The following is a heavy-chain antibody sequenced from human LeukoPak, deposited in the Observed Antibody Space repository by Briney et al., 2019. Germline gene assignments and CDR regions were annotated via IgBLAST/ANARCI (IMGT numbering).Heavy chain of an antibody. J-gene: IGHJ6*04. V-gene: IGHV3-21*01. CDR3: ARVHGWLAPGMDV. CDR2: ISSSSSYI. Sequence: PGGSLRLSCAASGFTFSSYSMNWVRQAPGKGLEWVSSISSSSSYIYYADSVKGRFTISRDNAKNSLYLQMNSLRAEDTAVYYCARVHGWLAPGMDVWGKGTTVTVSS. D-gene: IGHD3-22*01. CDR1: GFTFSSYS.